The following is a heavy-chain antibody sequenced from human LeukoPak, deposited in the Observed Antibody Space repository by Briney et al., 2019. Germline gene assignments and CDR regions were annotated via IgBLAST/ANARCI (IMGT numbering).Heavy chain of an antibody. CDR2: ISSSSSYI. V-gene: IGHV3-21*01. CDR1: GFTFSSYS. J-gene: IGHJ3*01. D-gene: IGHD3-22*01. CDR3: TKDRFDYDSSGYPYDV. Sequence: GGSLRLSCAASGFTFSSYSMNWVRQAPGKGLEWVSSISSSSSYIYYADSVKGRFTISRDNAKNSLYLQMNSLRAEDTAVYYCTKDRFDYDSSGYPYDVWGQGTMVTVSS.